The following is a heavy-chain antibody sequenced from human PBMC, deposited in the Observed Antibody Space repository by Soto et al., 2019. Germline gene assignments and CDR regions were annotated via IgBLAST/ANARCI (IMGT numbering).Heavy chain of an antibody. J-gene: IGHJ4*02. D-gene: IGHD5-18*01. CDR1: GFTSSSYW. Sequence: PGGSLRLSCAVSGFTSSSYWMHWVRQAPGKGLVWVSRINTDGSSTTYADSVKGRFTISRDNAKNTLYLQMNSLRAEDTAVYFCTRQAYSYGEPHDYWGQGTLVTVSS. CDR3: TRQAYSYGEPHDY. V-gene: IGHV3-74*01. CDR2: INTDGSST.